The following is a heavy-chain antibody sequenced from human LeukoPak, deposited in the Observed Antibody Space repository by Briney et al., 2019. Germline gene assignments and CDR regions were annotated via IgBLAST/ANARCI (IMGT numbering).Heavy chain of an antibody. CDR2: IKQDGSEK. CDR1: GFTFSSYW. Sequence: PGGSLRLSCAASGFTFSSYWMSWVRQAPGKGLEWVANIKQDGSEKYYVDSVKGRFTISRDNAKNSLYLQMNSLRAEDTAVYYCARDLRGGYQGAFDIWGQGTMVTVSS. D-gene: IGHD1-26*01. J-gene: IGHJ3*02. V-gene: IGHV3-7*01. CDR3: ARDLRGGYQGAFDI.